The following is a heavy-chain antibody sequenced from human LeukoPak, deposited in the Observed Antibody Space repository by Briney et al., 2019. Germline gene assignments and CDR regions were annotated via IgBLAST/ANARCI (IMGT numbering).Heavy chain of an antibody. V-gene: IGHV1-18*01. CDR3: ARGGHTIFGSGHWFDP. Sequence: ASVKVSCKASGYTFTSYAFSWVRQAPGQGLEWMGWISAYNGNTNYAQKPQGRVTMTTDTSTSTAYMELRSLRSDDTAVYYCARGGHTIFGSGHWFDPWGQGTLVTVSS. J-gene: IGHJ5*02. CDR2: ISAYNGNT. CDR1: GYTFTSYA. D-gene: IGHD3-3*01.